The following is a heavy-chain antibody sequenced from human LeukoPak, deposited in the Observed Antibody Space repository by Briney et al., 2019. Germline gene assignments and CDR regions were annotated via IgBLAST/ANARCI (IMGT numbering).Heavy chain of an antibody. CDR2: INEDGSEK. CDR1: GFSFSNHW. J-gene: IGHJ5*02. D-gene: IGHD2-2*01. Sequence: GGSLRLSCEASGFSFSNHWMSWVRQAPGKGLEWVANINEDGSEKTYVDSVKGRFTISRGYAKKSVYLQMNSLTAEDTAMYYCARGVGWFDPWGQGTLVTVSS. V-gene: IGHV3-7*04. CDR3: ARGVGWFDP.